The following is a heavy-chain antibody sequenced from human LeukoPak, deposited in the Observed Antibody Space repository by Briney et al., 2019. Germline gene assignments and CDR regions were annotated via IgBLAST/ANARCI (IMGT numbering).Heavy chain of an antibody. J-gene: IGHJ4*02. Sequence: GGSLRLSCAASGFTFSSYWTSWVRQAPGKGLEWVASIKQDGSEKYYVDSVKGRFTISRDNSKNTLYLQMNSLRAEDTAVYYCARDGLYSGSYGDYWGQGTLVTVSS. CDR2: IKQDGSEK. CDR1: GFTFSSYW. D-gene: IGHD1-26*01. V-gene: IGHV3-7*01. CDR3: ARDGLYSGSYGDY.